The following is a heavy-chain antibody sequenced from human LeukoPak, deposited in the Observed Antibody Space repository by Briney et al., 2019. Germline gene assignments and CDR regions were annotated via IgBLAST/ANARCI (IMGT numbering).Heavy chain of an antibody. Sequence: PGGSLRLSCAASGFSVGSTYMTWVRQTPRKGLEWASVIYNTGSTYYADSVRGRFTISRDISENAVSLQMNSLISEDTAVYYCVRHVSGDCGRNCYSPDAYDIWGQGTLVTVSS. CDR2: IYNTGST. D-gene: IGHD2-21*01. CDR3: VRHVSGDCGRNCYSPDAYDI. J-gene: IGHJ3*02. V-gene: IGHV3-53*01. CDR1: GFSVGSTY.